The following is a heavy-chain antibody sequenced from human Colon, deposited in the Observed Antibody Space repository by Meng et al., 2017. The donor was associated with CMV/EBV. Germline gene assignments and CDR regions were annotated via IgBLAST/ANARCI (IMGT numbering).Heavy chain of an antibody. CDR1: GYTFTDHY. Sequence: ASVKVSCKTSGYTFTDHYIHWVRQAPGQGLEWMGWVNPKTGGTRYAQKFQGSATMTRDTSTRTAYMEVNRLTSDDAAVYYCAKDCGLGGTRDYWGQGTLVTVSS. J-gene: IGHJ4*02. CDR3: AKDCGLGGTRDY. CDR2: VNPKTGGT. D-gene: IGHD3-16*01. V-gene: IGHV1-2*02.